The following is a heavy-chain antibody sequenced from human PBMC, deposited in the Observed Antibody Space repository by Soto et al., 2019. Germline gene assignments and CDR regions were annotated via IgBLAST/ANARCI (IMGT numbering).Heavy chain of an antibody. V-gene: IGHV4-39*01. D-gene: IGHD3-9*01. J-gene: IGHJ4*02. Sequence: QLQLQESGPGLVKPSETLSLTCTVSGGSISSSSYYWGWIRQPPGKGLEWIGSIYYSGSTYYNPSLKSRVTMSFDSSKNQFSLKLSSVTAADTAVYYCARGLRYFDWLSPDYFDYLGQGTLVTVSS. CDR3: ARGLRYFDWLSPDYFDY. CDR2: IYYSGST. CDR1: GGSISSSSYY.